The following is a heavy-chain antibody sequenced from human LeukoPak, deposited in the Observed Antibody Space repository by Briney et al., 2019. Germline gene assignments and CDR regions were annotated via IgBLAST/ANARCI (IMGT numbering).Heavy chain of an antibody. V-gene: IGHV3-33*01. D-gene: IGHD3-22*01. CDR2: IWYDGNNK. J-gene: IGHJ4*02. CDR3: ARQMTYYYDSSGYLFDY. CDR1: GFTFSSYG. Sequence: GGSLRLSCVVSGFTFSSYGMHWVRQAPGKGLEWVAIIWYDGNNKYYADSVKGRFTISRDNSKNTLYLQMNSLRAEDTAVYYCARQMTYYYDSSGYLFDYWGQGTLVTVSS.